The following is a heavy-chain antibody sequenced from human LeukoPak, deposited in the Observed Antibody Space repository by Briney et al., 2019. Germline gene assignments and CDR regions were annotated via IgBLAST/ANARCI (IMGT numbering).Heavy chain of an antibody. CDR1: GGSVSSGSYY. V-gene: IGHV4-61*01. CDR2: IYYSGST. D-gene: IGHD6-19*01. Sequence: PSETLSLTCTVSGGSVSSGSYYWSWIRQPPGKGLEWIGYIYYSGSTNYNPSLKSRVTISVDTSKNQFSLRLSSVTAADTAVYYCASLGIAVAGTVSDYWGQGSLVTVSS. CDR3: ASLGIAVAGTVSDY. J-gene: IGHJ4*02.